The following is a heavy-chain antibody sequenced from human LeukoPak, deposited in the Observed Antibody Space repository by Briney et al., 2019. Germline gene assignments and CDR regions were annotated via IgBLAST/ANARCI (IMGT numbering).Heavy chain of an antibody. CDR2: ISGSGGST. CDR1: GFTFSSYG. CDR3: ATTAGGASSYYYYMDV. D-gene: IGHD2-21*01. Sequence: GGSLRLSCAASGFTFSSYGMRWVRQAPGKGLEWVSAISGSGGSTYYADSVKGRFTISRDNAKNSLYLQMNSLRAEDTAVYYCATTAGGASSYYYYMDVWGKGTTVTVSS. J-gene: IGHJ6*03. V-gene: IGHV3-23*01.